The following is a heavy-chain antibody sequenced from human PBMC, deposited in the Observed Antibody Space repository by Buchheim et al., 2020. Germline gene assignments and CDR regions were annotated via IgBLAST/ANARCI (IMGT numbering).Heavy chain of an antibody. CDR3: ARGGGRKNSEAQGTYGMDV. CDR1: GFTFSSYS. CDR2: ISSSSTI. Sequence: EVQLVESGGGLVQPGGSLRLSCAASGFTFSSYSMNWVRQAPGKGLEWVSYISSSSTIYYADSVKGRFTISRDNAKNSLYLQMNSLRAEDTAVYYCARGGGRKNSEAQGTYGMDVWGQGTT. V-gene: IGHV3-48*04. D-gene: IGHD3-10*01. J-gene: IGHJ6*02.